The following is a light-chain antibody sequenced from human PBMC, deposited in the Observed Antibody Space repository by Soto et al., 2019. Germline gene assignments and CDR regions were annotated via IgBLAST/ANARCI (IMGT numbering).Light chain of an antibody. CDR3: SSYTSSSTPYV. CDR1: SSDVGGYNY. Sequence: QSALTQPASVSGSPGQSITISCTGTSSDVGGYNYVSWYQQPPGKAPKLIIYAVSNRPSGVSNRFSGSKSGNTASLTITGLQADDEGDYYCSSYTSSSTPYVFGTGTKVTVL. V-gene: IGLV2-14*01. CDR2: AVS. J-gene: IGLJ1*01.